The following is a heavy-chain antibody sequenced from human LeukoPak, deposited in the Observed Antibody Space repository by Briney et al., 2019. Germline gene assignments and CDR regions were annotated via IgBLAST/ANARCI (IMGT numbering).Heavy chain of an antibody. D-gene: IGHD6-19*01. J-gene: IGHJ6*03. CDR3: ARDPSVAGTVYYMDV. V-gene: IGHV1-46*01. Sequence: ASVKVSCKASGYTFTGYYMHWVRQAPGQGLEWMGIVNPTDDRPNYTQKFQGRLTMTRDTSTSTVYMYLSSLRSDDTAVYYCARDPSVAGTVYYMDVWGEGTTVTVSS. CDR2: VNPTDDRP. CDR1: GYTFTGYY.